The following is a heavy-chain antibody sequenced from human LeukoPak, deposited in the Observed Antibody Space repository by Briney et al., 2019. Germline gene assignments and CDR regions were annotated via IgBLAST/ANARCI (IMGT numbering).Heavy chain of an antibody. J-gene: IGHJ5*02. D-gene: IGHD2-15*01. CDR2: IYYSGST. Sequence: SETLSLTCTVSGGSISSSSYYWGWIRQPPGKGLEWIGRIYYSGSTYYNPSPKSRVTIYVDTSKNQFSLKLSSVTAADTAVYYCARHVTSDCSGGSCYSGSWFDPWGQGTLVTVSS. V-gene: IGHV4-39*01. CDR1: GGSISSSSYY. CDR3: ARHVTSDCSGGSCYSGSWFDP.